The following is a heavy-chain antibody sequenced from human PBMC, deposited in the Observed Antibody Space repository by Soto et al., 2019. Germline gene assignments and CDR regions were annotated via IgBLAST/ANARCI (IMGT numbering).Heavy chain of an antibody. CDR2: INHSGST. J-gene: IGHJ4*02. V-gene: IGHV4-34*01. CDR3: ARGRYNIVLMVYDY. CDR1: GGSFSGYY. Sequence: SETLSLTCAVYGGSFSGYYWSWIRQPPGKGLEWIGEINHSGSTNYNPSLKSRVTISVDTSKNQFSLKLSSVTAADTAVYYCARGRYNIVLMVYDYWGQGTLVT. D-gene: IGHD2-8*01.